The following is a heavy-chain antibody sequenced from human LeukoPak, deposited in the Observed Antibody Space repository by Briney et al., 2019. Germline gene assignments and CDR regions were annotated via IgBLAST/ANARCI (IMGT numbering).Heavy chain of an antibody. CDR1: GFTVSSSF. Sequence: GGSLRLSCAASGFTVSSSFMNWVRQAPGKGLEWVSTIYNNDNTNYADSLKGRFTISRDSSTNPLYLQMNSLRAEDTAVYFCARASQWLAFDYWGQGTLVTVSS. CDR3: ARASQWLAFDY. V-gene: IGHV3-66*01. D-gene: IGHD6-19*01. J-gene: IGHJ4*02. CDR2: IYNNDNT.